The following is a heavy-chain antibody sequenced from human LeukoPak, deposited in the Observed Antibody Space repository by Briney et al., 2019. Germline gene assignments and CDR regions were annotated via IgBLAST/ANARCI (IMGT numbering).Heavy chain of an antibody. CDR2: IYSGGST. Sequence: GGSLRLSCAASGFTFSSYGITWVRQAPGKGLEWVSVIYSGGSTYYADSVKGRFTISRDNSKNTLYLQMNSLRAEDTAVYYCARVLYSSGYIDRKYYFDYWGQGTLVTVSS. V-gene: IGHV3-66*01. CDR1: GFTFSSYG. D-gene: IGHD3-22*01. J-gene: IGHJ4*02. CDR3: ARVLYSSGYIDRKYYFDY.